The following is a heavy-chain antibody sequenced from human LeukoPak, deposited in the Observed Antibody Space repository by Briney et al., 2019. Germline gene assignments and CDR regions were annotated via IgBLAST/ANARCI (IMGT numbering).Heavy chain of an antibody. CDR3: ARAAWEYSRSSAVFDYYHMDV. V-gene: IGHV1-2*02. D-gene: IGHD6-6*01. Sequence: ASVKVSCKASGYTFTSYYMHWVRQAPGQGLEWMGIINPNSSGTNYAQKFQGRVSMTRDTSISTAYMELNSLRSDDTAVYYCARAAWEYSRSSAVFDYYHMDVWGKGTTVTVSS. J-gene: IGHJ6*03. CDR2: INPNSSGT. CDR1: GYTFTSYY.